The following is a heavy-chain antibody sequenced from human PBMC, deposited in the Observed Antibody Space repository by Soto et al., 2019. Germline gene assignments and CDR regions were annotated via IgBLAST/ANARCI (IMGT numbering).Heavy chain of an antibody. CDR3: ARQRTTVVTQAYFDH. D-gene: IGHD2-21*02. Sequence: SETLSLTCAVNGGSLRGYYWNWIRQSPGKGLEWIGSIYYSGRTYYNPSFKSRVTISIDTSKNQFSLKLSSVTATDTAVYYCARQRTTVVTQAYFDHWGQGALVTVSS. CDR1: GGSLRGYY. V-gene: IGHV4-39*01. J-gene: IGHJ4*02. CDR2: IYYSGRT.